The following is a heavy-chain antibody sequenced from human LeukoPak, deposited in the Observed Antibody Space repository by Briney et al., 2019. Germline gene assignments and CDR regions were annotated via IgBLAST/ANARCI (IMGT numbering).Heavy chain of an antibody. CDR3: ARDDYDILTGYSPYYYYYMDV. D-gene: IGHD3-9*01. V-gene: IGHV3-23*01. CDR1: GFTFSSYA. J-gene: IGHJ6*03. CDR2: ISGSGGST. Sequence: GGSLRLSCAASGFTFSSYAMSWVRQAPGKGLEWVSAISGSGGSTYYADSVKGRFTISRDNSKNTLYLQMNSLRAEDTAVYYCARDDYDILTGYSPYYYYYMDVWGKGTTVTVSS.